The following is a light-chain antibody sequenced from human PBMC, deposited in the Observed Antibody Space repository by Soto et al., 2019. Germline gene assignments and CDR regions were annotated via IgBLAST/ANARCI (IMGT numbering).Light chain of an antibody. CDR2: AAS. V-gene: IGKV1-39*01. CDR3: QQSYSTPT. Sequence: DIQMTQSPSSLSASVGDSVNITCRARKNITPYLNWYQQKPGKAPKLLIYAASSLQSGVPSRFSGSGSGTDFTLTISSLQPEDFATYYCQQSYSTPTFGQGTKVDI. J-gene: IGKJ1*01. CDR1: KNITPY.